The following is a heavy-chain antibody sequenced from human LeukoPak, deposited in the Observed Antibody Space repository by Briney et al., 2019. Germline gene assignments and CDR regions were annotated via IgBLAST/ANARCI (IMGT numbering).Heavy chain of an antibody. J-gene: IGHJ4*02. CDR1: GGSISSYY. D-gene: IGHD5-12*01. Sequence: PLETLSLTCTVSGGSISSYYWSWIRQPPGKGLEWIGYIYYSGSTNYNPSLKSRVTISVDTSKNQFSLKLSSVTAADTAVYYCARQYSGYDSGGPYFDYWGQGTLVTVSS. V-gene: IGHV4-59*08. CDR3: ARQYSGYDSGGPYFDY. CDR2: IYYSGST.